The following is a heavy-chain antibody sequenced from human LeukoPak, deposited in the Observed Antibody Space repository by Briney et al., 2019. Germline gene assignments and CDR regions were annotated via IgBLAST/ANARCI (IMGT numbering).Heavy chain of an antibody. Sequence: ASVKVSCKASGYTFTSYGISWVRQAPGQGLEWMGWISAYNGNTNYAQKLQGRVTMTTDTSTSTAYMELRSLRSDDTAVYYCARDDPGYSSSLMDVWGQGTTVTVSS. CDR3: ARDDPGYSSSLMDV. J-gene: IGHJ6*02. V-gene: IGHV1-18*01. D-gene: IGHD6-13*01. CDR2: ISAYNGNT. CDR1: GYTFTSYG.